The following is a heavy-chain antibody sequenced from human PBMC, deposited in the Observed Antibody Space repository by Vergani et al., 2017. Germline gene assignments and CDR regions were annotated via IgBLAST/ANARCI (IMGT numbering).Heavy chain of an antibody. V-gene: IGHV3-9*02. CDR3: AKDLGTSSGGGWFDP. CDR1: GFTSAGYA. CDR2: SSWNSNSI. Sequence: EVQLEESGGGLVLPGRSLRLSCVASGFTSAGYAMHWVRQAPGKGLEWVSGSSWNSNSIGYADSVKGRFTISRDNAKNSLYVQMNSLRAEDTALYYCAKDLGTSSGGGWFDPWGQGTLVTVSS. J-gene: IGHJ5*02. D-gene: IGHD6-6*01.